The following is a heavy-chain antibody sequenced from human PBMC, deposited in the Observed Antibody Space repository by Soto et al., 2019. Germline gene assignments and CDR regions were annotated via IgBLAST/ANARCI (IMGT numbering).Heavy chain of an antibody. CDR3: ATDLNPTIFGVVPRLGV. V-gene: IGHV1-24*01. Sequence: RASVKVSCKVSGYTLTELSMHWVRQAPGKGLERMGGFDPEDGETIYAQKFQGRVTMTEDTSTDTAYMELSSLRSEDTAVYYCATDLNPTIFGVVPRLGVWGKGTTVTVSS. J-gene: IGHJ6*04. D-gene: IGHD3-3*01. CDR1: GYTLTELS. CDR2: FDPEDGET.